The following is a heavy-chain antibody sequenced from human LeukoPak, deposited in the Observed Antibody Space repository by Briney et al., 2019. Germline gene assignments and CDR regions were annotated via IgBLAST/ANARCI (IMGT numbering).Heavy chain of an antibody. J-gene: IGHJ4*02. CDR3: AKDRAVLLWFGEGLGFDY. CDR1: GFTFSSYE. Sequence: GGSLRLSCAASGFTFSSYEMNWVRQAPGKGLEWVSYISSSGSTIYYADSVKGRFTISRDNAKNSLYLQMNSLRAEDTAVYYCAKDRAVLLWFGEGLGFDYWGQGTLVTVSS. CDR2: ISSSGSTI. D-gene: IGHD3-10*01. V-gene: IGHV3-48*03.